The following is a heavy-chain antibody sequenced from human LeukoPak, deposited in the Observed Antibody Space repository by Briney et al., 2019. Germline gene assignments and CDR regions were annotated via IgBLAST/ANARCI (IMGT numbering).Heavy chain of an antibody. J-gene: IGHJ1*01. CDR2: ISGSRSDI. V-gene: IGHV3-21*01. Sequence: GGSLRLSCAVSGFTLSTYSMSWVRQAPGKGLEWVSSISGSRSDIYYADSVKGRFTISSDTAKNSLYLQMNSLRAEDTAVYYCARGPGIAVAPLQHWGQGTPVTVSS. CDR3: ARGPGIAVAPLQH. CDR1: GFTLSTYS. D-gene: IGHD6-19*01.